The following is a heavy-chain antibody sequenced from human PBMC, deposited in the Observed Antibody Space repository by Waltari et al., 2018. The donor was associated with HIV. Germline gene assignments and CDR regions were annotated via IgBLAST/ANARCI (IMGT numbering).Heavy chain of an antibody. V-gene: IGHV3-74*01. J-gene: IGHJ6*02. CDR2: INSDGSST. Sequence: EVQLVESGGGLVQPGGSLRLSCAASRCTFNNYWMHWVRKAPGKGLVWVSRINSDGSSTTYADSVKGRFVISRDNAKNTLYLQMNSLRAEDTAVYYCARTSDYGVQLGEMDVWGQGTTVTVSS. CDR3: ARTSDYGVQLGEMDV. CDR1: RCTFNNYW. D-gene: IGHD4-17*01.